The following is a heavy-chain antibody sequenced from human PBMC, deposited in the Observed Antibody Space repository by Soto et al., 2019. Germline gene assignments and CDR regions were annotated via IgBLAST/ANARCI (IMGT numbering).Heavy chain of an antibody. CDR2: IYYSGST. J-gene: IGHJ4*02. V-gene: IGHV4-59*01. D-gene: IGHD1-26*01. Sequence: PSETLSLTCTVSGGSISSYYWSWIRQPPGKGLEWIGYIYYSGSTYYNPSLKSRVTISVDTSKSQFSLKLTSVTAADTAVYYCARYSVTYFDYWGQGALVTGSS. CDR3: ARYSVTYFDY. CDR1: GGSISSYY.